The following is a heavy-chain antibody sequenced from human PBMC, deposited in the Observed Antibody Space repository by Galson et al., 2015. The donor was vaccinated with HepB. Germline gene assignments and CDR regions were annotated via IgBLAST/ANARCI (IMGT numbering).Heavy chain of an antibody. J-gene: IGHJ1*01. CDR1: GFTVNNHY. CDR2: IYSGGTT. Sequence: SLRLSCAASGFTVNNHYMSWVRQAPGKGLEWVSLIYSGGTTHYAGSVKGRFTISSNSSMNTMYLQMNSLRAEDTAVYYCGRDDGPWGRGSLVTVPA. V-gene: IGHV3-53*01. CDR3: GRDDGP.